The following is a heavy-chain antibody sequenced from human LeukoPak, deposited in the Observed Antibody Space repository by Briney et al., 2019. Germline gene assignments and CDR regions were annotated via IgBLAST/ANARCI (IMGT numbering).Heavy chain of an antibody. CDR1: GASISSYY. D-gene: IGHD2-21*01. J-gene: IGHJ4*02. Sequence: SETLSLTCSVSGASISSYYWSWIRQPPAKGLEWIGYLFHSGSTNYNPSLKSRVTISVDTSKNQFSLKLNSVTAADTAVYYCARAGASYSFDYWGQGTLVTVSS. V-gene: IGHV4-59*01. CDR3: ARAGASYSFDY. CDR2: LFHSGST.